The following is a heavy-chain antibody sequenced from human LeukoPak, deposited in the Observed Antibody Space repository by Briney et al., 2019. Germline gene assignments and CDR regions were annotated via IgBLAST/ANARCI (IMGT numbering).Heavy chain of an antibody. Sequence: SETLSLTCTVSGGSISSGSYYWSWIRQPPGKGLEWIGSIYHSGSTYYNPSLKSRITISVDTSKNQFSLKLTSVTAADTAVYYCARGQTPKGLIVASLYDFDYWGQGTLVTVSS. D-gene: IGHD3-22*01. CDR2: IYHSGST. CDR1: GGSISSGSYY. CDR3: ARGQTPKGLIVASLYDFDY. V-gene: IGHV4-39*07. J-gene: IGHJ4*02.